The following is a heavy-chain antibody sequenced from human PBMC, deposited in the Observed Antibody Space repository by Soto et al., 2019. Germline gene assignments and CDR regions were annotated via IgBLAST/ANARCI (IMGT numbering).Heavy chain of an antibody. D-gene: IGHD3-22*01. CDR3: ARRDSSGFYYWLGT. CDR2: ISASGST. CDR1: GGRRIVGYY. Sequence: LSGTCVDPGGRRIVGYYCTWIRQHPGKGLEWIGSISASGSTSYNPSLKSRLAVSVDKSKNQFSLNLRSVTAADTAVFYCARRDSSGFYYWLGTWRQVTLVPLSS. J-gene: IGHJ5*02. V-gene: IGHV4-31*11.